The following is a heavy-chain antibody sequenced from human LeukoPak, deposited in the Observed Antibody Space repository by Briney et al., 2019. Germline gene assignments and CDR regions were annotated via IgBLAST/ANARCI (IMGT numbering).Heavy chain of an antibody. CDR1: GFTVSSNY. CDR2: ISSTGSTI. CDR3: ARGSYSSSNYFDY. V-gene: IGHV3-48*01. D-gene: IGHD6-6*01. J-gene: IGHJ4*02. Sequence: PGGSLRLSCAASGFTVSSNYMNWVRQAPGKGLEWVSYISSTGSTIYYADSVRGRFTISRDNAKNSLYLQMNSLRAEDTAVYYCARGSYSSSNYFDYWGQGTLVTVSS.